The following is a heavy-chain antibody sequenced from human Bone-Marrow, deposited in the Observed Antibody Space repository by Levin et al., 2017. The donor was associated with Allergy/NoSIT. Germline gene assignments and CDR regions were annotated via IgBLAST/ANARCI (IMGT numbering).Heavy chain of an antibody. CDR2: INVKNGNT. CDR3: ARVTFGEAFDV. Sequence: GESLKISCKASGYTFNNYGVNWVRQAPGLGLEWLGWINVKNGNTNYEEKIQDRIILTTDTSTSTAYMDLRSLRPDDTAMYYCARVTFGEAFDVWGQGTMVTVSS. J-gene: IGHJ3*01. V-gene: IGHV1-18*01. CDR1: GYTFNNYG. D-gene: IGHD3-10*01.